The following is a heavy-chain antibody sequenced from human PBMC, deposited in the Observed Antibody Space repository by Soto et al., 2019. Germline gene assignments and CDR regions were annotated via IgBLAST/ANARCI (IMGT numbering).Heavy chain of an antibody. CDR3: ARADPDASVGY. CDR1: GGSLSSYY. J-gene: IGHJ4*02. CDR2: ISYSGRT. V-gene: IGHV4-59*01. D-gene: IGHD2-15*01. Sequence: SETLSLTCPVSGGSLSSYYWTWLRQSPGRGLEWIGYISYSGRTYYNPSLKSRVTISADTSKNQFSLRMNSMIAADTAVYYCARADPDASVGYWGQVTLVTVS.